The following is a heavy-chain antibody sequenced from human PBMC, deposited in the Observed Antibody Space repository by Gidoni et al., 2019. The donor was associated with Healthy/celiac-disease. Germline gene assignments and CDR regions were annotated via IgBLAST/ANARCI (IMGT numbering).Heavy chain of an antibody. V-gene: IGHV3-21*01. CDR1: GFTFSSYS. D-gene: IGHD2-15*01. Sequence: EVQLVESGGGLVTPGGSLRLSCAASGFTFSSYSMNWVRQAPGKGLEWVSSISSSSSYIYYADSVKGRFTISRDNAKNSLYLQMNSLRAEDTAVYYCARVRSSWAATGEDYWGQGTLVTVSS. J-gene: IGHJ4*02. CDR2: ISSSSSYI. CDR3: ARVRSSWAATGEDY.